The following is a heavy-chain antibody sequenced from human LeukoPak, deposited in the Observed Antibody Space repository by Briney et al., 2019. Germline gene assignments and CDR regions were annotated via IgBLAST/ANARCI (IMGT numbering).Heavy chain of an antibody. Sequence: SETLSLTCTVSGGSISSYYWSWIRQPPGKGLEWIGYIYYSGSTNYNPSLKSRVTISVDTSKNQFSLKLSSVTAADTAVHYCARVVVDDWYFDLWGRGTLVTVSS. D-gene: IGHD2-15*01. J-gene: IGHJ2*01. CDR2: IYYSGST. CDR1: GGSISSYY. CDR3: ARVVVDDWYFDL. V-gene: IGHV4-59*01.